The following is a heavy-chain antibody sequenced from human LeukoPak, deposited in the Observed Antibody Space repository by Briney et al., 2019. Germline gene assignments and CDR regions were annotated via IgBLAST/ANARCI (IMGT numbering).Heavy chain of an antibody. V-gene: IGHV3-23*01. J-gene: IGHJ4*02. CDR1: GFSFSSYA. Sequence: GGSLRLSCAASGFSFSSYAVSWVRQAPGKGLEWVSAISGSGGSTYYADSVKGRFTISRDNSKNTLYLQMNSLRAEDTAVYYCANGGDPLDYWGQGTLVTVSS. D-gene: IGHD2-21*01. CDR3: ANGGDPLDY. CDR2: ISGSGGST.